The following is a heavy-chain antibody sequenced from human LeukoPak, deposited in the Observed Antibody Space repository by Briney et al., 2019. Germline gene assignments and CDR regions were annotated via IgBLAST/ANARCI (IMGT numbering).Heavy chain of an antibody. J-gene: IGHJ4*02. CDR2: IYYSGST. CDR1: GGSISSYY. V-gene: IGHV4-59*01. CDR3: AREGSDSSGYYYLHY. Sequence: SETLSLTCTVSGGSISSYYWSWLRQPPGKGLEWIGYIYYSGSTNYNPSLKSRVTISVDTSKNQISLKLGSVTAADTAVYYCAREGSDSSGYYYLHYWGQGTLVTVSS. D-gene: IGHD3-22*01.